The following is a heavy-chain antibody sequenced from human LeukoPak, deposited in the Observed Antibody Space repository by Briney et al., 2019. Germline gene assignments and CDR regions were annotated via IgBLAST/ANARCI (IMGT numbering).Heavy chain of an antibody. CDR1: GGSISSSSHY. Sequence: SETLSLTCTVSGGSISSSSHYWGWIRQPPGKGLEWIGSVYYSGSTYYNPSLKSRVTISVDTSKNQFSLKLSSVTAADTAVYYCARDRYYDSSGYYRDPEGYFDYWGQGTLFTVSS. CDR3: ARDRYYDSSGYYRDPEGYFDY. CDR2: VYYSGST. V-gene: IGHV4-39*07. J-gene: IGHJ4*02. D-gene: IGHD3-22*01.